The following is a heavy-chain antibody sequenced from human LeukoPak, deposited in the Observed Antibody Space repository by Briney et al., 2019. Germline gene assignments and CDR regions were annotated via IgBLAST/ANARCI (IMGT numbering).Heavy chain of an antibody. D-gene: IGHD6-13*01. V-gene: IGHV4-59*01. CDR1: GGSIRSSY. J-gene: IGHJ4*02. Sequence: SETLSLTCTVSGGSIRSSYWSWIRQPPGKGLEWIGYIYYSGSTNYNPSLKSRVTISVDTSKNQFPLNLSSVTAADTAVYYCARGVSSTWYGDFGYWGQGTLVTVSS. CDR3: ARGVSSTWYGDFGY. CDR2: IYYSGST.